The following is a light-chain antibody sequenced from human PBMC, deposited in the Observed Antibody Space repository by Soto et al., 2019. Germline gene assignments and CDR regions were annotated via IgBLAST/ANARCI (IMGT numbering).Light chain of an antibody. Sequence: EIVMTQSPATLSVSPGERATLSCRASQSVSSSLAWYQQKPGQAPRLLIYGASARATGFPARFSASGSGTEFTLTISSLQSEDFAVYYCQQRSNRPQTFGQGTKVDIK. CDR3: QQRSNRPQT. CDR2: GAS. V-gene: IGKV3-15*01. CDR1: QSVSSS. J-gene: IGKJ1*01.